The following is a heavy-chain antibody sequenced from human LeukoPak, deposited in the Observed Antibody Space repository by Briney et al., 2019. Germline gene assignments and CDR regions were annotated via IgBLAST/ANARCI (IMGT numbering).Heavy chain of an antibody. D-gene: IGHD2-2*01. V-gene: IGHV4-31*03. CDR2: IYYTGST. Sequence: PSETLSLTCTVSGDSISNGGYYWNWIRQHPGQGLEWIEYIYYTGSTYYNPSLKSRVTISVDTSKNQFSLKLSSVTAADTAVYYCARDPLPAANYWYFDLWGRGTLVTVSS. J-gene: IGHJ2*01. CDR3: ARDPLPAANYWYFDL. CDR1: GDSISNGGYY.